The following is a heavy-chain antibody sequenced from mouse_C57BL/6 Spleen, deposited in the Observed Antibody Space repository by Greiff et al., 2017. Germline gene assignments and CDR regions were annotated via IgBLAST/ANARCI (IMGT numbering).Heavy chain of an antibody. CDR1: GYSFTGYY. CDR3: ARSYGSSYERYFDV. V-gene: IGHV1-31*01. J-gene: IGHJ1*03. D-gene: IGHD1-1*01. Sequence: EVQLVESGPELVKPGASVKISCKASGYSFTGYYMHWVKQSHGNILDWIGYIYPYNGVSSYNQKFKGKATLTVDKSSSTAYMELRSLTSEDSAVYYCARSYGSSYERYFDVWGTGTTVTVSS. CDR2: IYPYNGVS.